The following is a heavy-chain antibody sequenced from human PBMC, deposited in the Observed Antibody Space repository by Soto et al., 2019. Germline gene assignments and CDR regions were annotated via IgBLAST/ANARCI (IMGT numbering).Heavy chain of an antibody. CDR1: GFTFSNYD. Sequence: PGGSLRLSCAASGFTFSNYDMKWVRQAPGKGLEWVAVISYDRSNKYYSDSVKGRFTISRDNSENTLNLQMNSLRPEVTAMYYCAKVEHVVDYYYGMAVWGQGT. CDR3: AKVEHVVDYYYGMAV. D-gene: IGHD1-26*01. V-gene: IGHV3-30*18. J-gene: IGHJ6*02. CDR2: ISYDRSNK.